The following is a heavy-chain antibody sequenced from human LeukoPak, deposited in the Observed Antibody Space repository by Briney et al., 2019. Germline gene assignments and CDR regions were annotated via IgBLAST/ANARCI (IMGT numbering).Heavy chain of an antibody. D-gene: IGHD2-2*01. Sequence: GGSLRLSCAASGFTFSSYSMNWVPQAPGKGLEWVSSISSSSSYIYYADSVKGRFTISRDNAKNSLYLQMNSLRAEDTAVYYCARDLGKDIVVVPAAMNSDAFDIWGQGTMVTVSS. V-gene: IGHV3-21*01. J-gene: IGHJ3*02. CDR1: GFTFSSYS. CDR3: ARDLGKDIVVVPAAMNSDAFDI. CDR2: ISSSSSYI.